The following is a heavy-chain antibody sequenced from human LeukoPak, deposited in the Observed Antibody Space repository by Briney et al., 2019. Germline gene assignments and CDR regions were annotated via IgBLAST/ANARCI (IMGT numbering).Heavy chain of an antibody. CDR2: IRAYNGNT. CDR3: ARDSNYYGSGNAFDI. D-gene: IGHD3-10*01. V-gene: IGHV1-18*01. J-gene: IGHJ3*02. Sequence: ASVRVSCTASGYTFTSYGISWVRQAPGQGLEWMGWIRAYNGNTNYAQTLQGRVTMTTDTSTSTAYMKLRSLRSDDTAVYYCARDSNYYGSGNAFDIWGQGTMVTVSS. CDR1: GYTFTSYG.